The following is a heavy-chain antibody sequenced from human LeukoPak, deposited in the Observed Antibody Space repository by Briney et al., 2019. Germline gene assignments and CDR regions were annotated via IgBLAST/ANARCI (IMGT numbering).Heavy chain of an antibody. V-gene: IGHV4-30-2*01. D-gene: IGHD3-22*01. J-gene: IGHJ4*02. CDR3: ARDYYDSSGYSY. CDR1: GGSISSGDYH. Sequence: KPSETLSLTCSVSGGSISSGDYHWSWIRQPPGKGLEWIGYIFHTGSTFYNPSLKSRVTISVDTSKNQFSLKLSSVTAADTAVYYCARDYYDSSGYSYWGQGTLVTVSS. CDR2: IFHTGST.